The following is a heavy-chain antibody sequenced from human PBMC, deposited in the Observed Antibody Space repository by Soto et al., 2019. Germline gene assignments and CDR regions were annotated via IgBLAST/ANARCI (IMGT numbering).Heavy chain of an antibody. CDR1: GCTFTSYY. J-gene: IGHJ6*02. CDR2: INPSGGST. D-gene: IGHD2-15*01. V-gene: IGHV1-46*01. CDR3: ARTASGSTYSYYYGMRV. Sequence: ASVKVSCNASGCTFTSYYIHWVRQAPGQGLEWMGIINPSGGSTTYAQKFQDRVIMTRDTSTSTVYMELSSLSSEDTAVYYCARTASGSTYSYYYGMRVWGQETTVTVSS.